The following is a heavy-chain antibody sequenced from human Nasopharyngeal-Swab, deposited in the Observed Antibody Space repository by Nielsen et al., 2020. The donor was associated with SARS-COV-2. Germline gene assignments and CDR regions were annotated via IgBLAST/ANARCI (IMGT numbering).Heavy chain of an antibody. CDR1: GFTFSYYS. CDR2: ISGSGSYI. CDR3: GRQLRLGELSLYNGFDY. D-gene: IGHD3-16*02. V-gene: IGHV3-21*01. J-gene: IGHJ4*02. Sequence: GESLKISCAASGFTFSYYSMSWVRQAPGKGLEWVSSISGSGSYIYYADSVKGRFTISRDNAKNSLYLQMNSLRVEDTAVYYCGRQLRLGELSLYNGFDYWGQGTLVTVSS.